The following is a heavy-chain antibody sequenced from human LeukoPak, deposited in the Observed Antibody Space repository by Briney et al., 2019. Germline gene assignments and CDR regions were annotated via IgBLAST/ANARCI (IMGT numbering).Heavy chain of an antibody. D-gene: IGHD3-3*01. CDR2: MNPNSGNT. CDR3: ARGAERLLYDFWSGYSSLTG. CDR1: GYTFTSYD. J-gene: IGHJ4*02. Sequence: GASVKVSCKASGYTFTSYDINWVRQATGQGLEWMGWMNPNSGNTGYAQKFQGRVTMTRNTSISTAYMELSSLRSEDTAVYYCARGAERLLYDFWSGYSSLTGWGQGTLVTVSS. V-gene: IGHV1-8*01.